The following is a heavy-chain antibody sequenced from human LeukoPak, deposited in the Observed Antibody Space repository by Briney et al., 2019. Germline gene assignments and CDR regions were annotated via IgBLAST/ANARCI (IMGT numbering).Heavy chain of an antibody. Sequence: ASVKVSCKASGYTFTGYYMHWVRQGPGQGLEWMGWINPNSGGTNYAQKFQGRVTMTRDTSISTAYMELSRLRSDDTAVYYCARGFSSGGGSYGDYWGQGTLVTVSS. CDR3: ARGFSSGGGSYGDY. V-gene: IGHV1-2*02. J-gene: IGHJ4*02. CDR2: INPNSGGT. D-gene: IGHD3-16*01. CDR1: GYTFTGYY.